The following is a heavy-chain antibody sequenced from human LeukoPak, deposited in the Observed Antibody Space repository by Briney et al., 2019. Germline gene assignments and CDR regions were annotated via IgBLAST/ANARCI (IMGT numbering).Heavy chain of an antibody. J-gene: IGHJ4*02. CDR2: ISSSSNFI. V-gene: IGHV3-21*01. CDR1: GFTLSSYY. D-gene: IGHD4/OR15-4a*01. Sequence: GESLRLSCAASGFTLSSYYMHWVRQAPGKGLEWVSSISSSSNFIYYADSVKGRFTISRDNAKNSLYLQMSSLRVEDTAVYYCARDATLVAFDYWGQGTLVSVSS. CDR3: ARDATLVAFDY.